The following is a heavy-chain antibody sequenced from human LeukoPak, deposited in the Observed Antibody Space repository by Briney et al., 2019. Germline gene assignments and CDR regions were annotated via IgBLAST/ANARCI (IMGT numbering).Heavy chain of an antibody. Sequence: GGSLRLSCAASGFSFSRYWMTWVRQAPGKGVEWVANIKGDESADHYVASVRGRFTISRANDQRSLHLHMTHLSAEDTGVYSCARVADYDFLSGYYSPFDHWGEGVLVIVP. V-gene: IGHV3-7*01. CDR2: IKGDESAD. D-gene: IGHD3-3*01. CDR3: ARVADYDFLSGYYSPFDH. CDR1: GFSFSRYW. J-gene: IGHJ4*02.